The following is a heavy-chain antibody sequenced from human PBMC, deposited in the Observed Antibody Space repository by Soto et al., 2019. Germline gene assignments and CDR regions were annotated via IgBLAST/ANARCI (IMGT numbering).Heavy chain of an antibody. J-gene: IGHJ3*02. CDR1: GFSLKSHW. V-gene: IGHV3-7*01. CDR2: IKPDGSEK. Sequence: GGSLRRARAASGFSLKSHWMTWVRQAPGKGLEWVANIKPDGSEKYYVDSVKGRFTISRDNAKNSVYLQMNSLRAEDTALYYCARFLDIWGQGTMVTVSS. CDR3: ARFLDI.